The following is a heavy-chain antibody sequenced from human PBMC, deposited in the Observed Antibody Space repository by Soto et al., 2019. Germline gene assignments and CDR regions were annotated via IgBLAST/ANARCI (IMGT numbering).Heavy chain of an antibody. Sequence: PGESLKISCKVSGYYFSNYAIIWLRQLPGKGLEWMGKIDPGDSDANYSPSFQGHVTISADMSITTAYLLWGSLKASDSAIYYCTRRAGVCPGCYAIHVWGQRTQVTVSS. D-gene: IGHD2-2*01. CDR3: TRRAGVCPGCYAIHV. V-gene: IGHV5-10-1*01. CDR2: IDPGDSDA. CDR1: GYYFSNYA. J-gene: IGHJ6*01.